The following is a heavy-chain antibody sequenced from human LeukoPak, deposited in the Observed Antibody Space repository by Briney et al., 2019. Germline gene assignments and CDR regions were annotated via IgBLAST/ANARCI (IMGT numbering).Heavy chain of an antibody. V-gene: IGHV1-18*01. D-gene: IGHD3-10*01. Sequence: ASVKVSCKASGYTFTSYGISWVRQAPGQGLEWMGWISAYSGNTNYAQKLQGRVTMTTDTSTSTAYMELRSLRSDDTAVYYCARDGSGSYYGLNAFDIWGQGTMVTVSS. CDR3: ARDGSGSYYGLNAFDI. J-gene: IGHJ3*02. CDR1: GYTFTSYG. CDR2: ISAYSGNT.